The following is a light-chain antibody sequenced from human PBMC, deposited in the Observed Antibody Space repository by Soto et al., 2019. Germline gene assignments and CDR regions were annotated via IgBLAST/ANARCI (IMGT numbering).Light chain of an antibody. Sequence: EIVLTQSPGTLVLSPGDRATLSCRASQSVNKAYLVWYQVKPGEAPRRLIYDASNRATGMPARFSGSGSGTDFTLTISSLEPEDFAVYYCQQRSNWPPITFGQGTRLEIK. J-gene: IGKJ5*01. CDR2: DAS. V-gene: IGKV3-11*01. CDR3: QQRSNWPPIT. CDR1: QSVNKAY.